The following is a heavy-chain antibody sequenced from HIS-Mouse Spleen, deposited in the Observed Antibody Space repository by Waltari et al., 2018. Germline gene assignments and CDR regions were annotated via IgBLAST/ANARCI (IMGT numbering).Heavy chain of an antibody. J-gene: IGHJ4*02. CDR2: IWYDGSNK. CDR1: GFTFSSYG. V-gene: IGHV3-33*06. D-gene: IGHD2-8*01. Sequence: QVQLVESGGGVVQPGRSLRLSCAASGFTFSSYGMHWVRQAPGKGLEGLGVIWYDGSNKYYADSVKGRFTISRDNSKNTLYLQMNSLRAEDTAVYYCAKGGLMVYAIGDYWGQGTLVTVSS. CDR3: AKGGLMVYAIGDY.